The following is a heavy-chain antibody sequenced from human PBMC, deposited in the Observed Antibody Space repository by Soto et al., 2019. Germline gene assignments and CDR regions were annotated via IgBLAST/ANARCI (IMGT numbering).Heavy chain of an antibody. CDR2: INPNGGST. Sequence: VQLVQSGAEVKKPGASVQVSCKTSGYSFSNYSMHWVRQVPGQGLEWLGKINPNGGSTSLAQKFKGAVSLNRDTYTNTVYMELSSLTSEDTAVYYCARDGVQLWPRYYVEYWGQGTLVTVSS. V-gene: IGHV1-46*01. CDR1: GYSFSNYS. CDR3: ARDGVQLWPRYYVEY. D-gene: IGHD1-1*01. J-gene: IGHJ4*02.